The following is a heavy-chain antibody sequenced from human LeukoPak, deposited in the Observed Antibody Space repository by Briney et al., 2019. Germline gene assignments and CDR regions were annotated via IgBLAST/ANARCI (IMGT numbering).Heavy chain of an antibody. V-gene: IGHV4-38-2*02. D-gene: IGHD5-18*01. CDR2: AYRSGST. CDR1: GYSISSAYF. CDR3: ARGRGEDTAMVTLRDYYYYMDV. Sequence: SETLSLTCNVLGYSISSAYFWGWIRQPPGKGLEWIGSAYRSGSTYQNPSLKSRITISLDTSKNQFSLKVNSVTPEDTAVYYCARGRGEDTAMVTLRDYYYYMDVWGKGTTVTVSS. J-gene: IGHJ6*03.